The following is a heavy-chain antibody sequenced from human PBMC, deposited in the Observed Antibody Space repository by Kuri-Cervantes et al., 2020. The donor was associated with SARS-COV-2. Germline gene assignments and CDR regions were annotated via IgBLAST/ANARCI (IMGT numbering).Heavy chain of an antibody. Sequence: GGSLRLSCAASGFTFSNAWMSWVRQAPGKGLEWVSAISGSGGSTYYADSVKGRFTISRDNSKNTLYLQMNSLRAEDTAVYYCAKDRYNYYYYMDVWGKGTTVTVSS. CDR3: AKDRYNYYYYMDV. CDR2: ISGSGGST. D-gene: IGHD1-14*01. V-gene: IGHV3-23*01. J-gene: IGHJ6*03. CDR1: GFTFSNAW.